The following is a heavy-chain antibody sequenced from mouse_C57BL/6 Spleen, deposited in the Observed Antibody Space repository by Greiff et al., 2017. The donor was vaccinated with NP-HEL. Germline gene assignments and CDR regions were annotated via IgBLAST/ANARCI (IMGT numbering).Heavy chain of an antibody. CDR3: ARGDYDGDY. V-gene: IGHV1-19*01. J-gene: IGHJ2*01. CDR1: GYTFTDYY. CDR2: INPYNGGT. Sequence: EVQLQQSGPVLVKPGASVKMSCKASGYTFTDYYMNWVKQSHGKRLEWIGVINPYNGGTSYNQKFKGKATLTVDTSSSTAYMELNSLTAEDAAVYYCARGDYDGDYWGQGTTLTVSS. D-gene: IGHD2-4*01.